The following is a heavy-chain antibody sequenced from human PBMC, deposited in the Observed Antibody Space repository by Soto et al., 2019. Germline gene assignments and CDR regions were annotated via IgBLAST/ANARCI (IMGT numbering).Heavy chain of an antibody. CDR2: INPDNGNT. Sequence: QVQLVQSGAEVKKPGASVKISCKASGYTFTRYTMNWVRQAPGQRLEWMGWINPDNGNTKSSQKFQDRVIITRDTSARTAYMDLSSLRSEDKAVYYCARGIATGQLDPWGQGTLVTVSS. CDR3: ARGIATGQLDP. V-gene: IGHV1-3*01. D-gene: IGHD2-15*01. CDR1: GYTFTRYT. J-gene: IGHJ5*02.